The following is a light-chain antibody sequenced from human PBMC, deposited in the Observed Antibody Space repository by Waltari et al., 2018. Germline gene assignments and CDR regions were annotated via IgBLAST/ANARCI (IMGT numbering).Light chain of an antibody. Sequence: QSVSSNLAWYQQKPGQAPRLLIYGASTRATGIPARFSGSGSGTEFTLTISSLQSEDFAVYYCQQYNNWRTFGQGTKVEIK. CDR2: GAS. CDR3: QQYNNWRT. J-gene: IGKJ1*01. V-gene: IGKV3-15*01. CDR1: QSVSSN.